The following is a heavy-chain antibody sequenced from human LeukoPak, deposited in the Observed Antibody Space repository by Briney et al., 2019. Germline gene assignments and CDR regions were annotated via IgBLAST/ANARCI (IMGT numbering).Heavy chain of an antibody. V-gene: IGHV4-38-2*02. Sequence: KPSETLSLTCTVSGYSISSGYYWGWTRQPPGKGLEWIGSIYHSGSTYYNPSLKSRVTISVDTSKNQFSLKLSSVTAADTAVYYCARVGGADFDYWGQGTLVTVSS. CDR3: ARVGGADFDY. D-gene: IGHD1-26*01. CDR2: IYHSGST. CDR1: GYSISSGYY. J-gene: IGHJ4*02.